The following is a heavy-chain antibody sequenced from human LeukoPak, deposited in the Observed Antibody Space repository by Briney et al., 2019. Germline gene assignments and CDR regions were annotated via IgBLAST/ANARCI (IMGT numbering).Heavy chain of an antibody. D-gene: IGHD2-8*01. CDR3: ARVYGPYYFDY. V-gene: IGHV3-9*01. CDR2: INWNSDSI. J-gene: IGHJ4*02. Sequence: GGSLRLSCAVSGFTFDDYAMHWVRQVPGKGLEWVSGINWNSDSIGYADSVKGRFTTSRDNAKNSLYLQMNSLRAEDTAVYYCARVYGPYYFDYWGQGTLVTVSS. CDR1: GFTFDDYA.